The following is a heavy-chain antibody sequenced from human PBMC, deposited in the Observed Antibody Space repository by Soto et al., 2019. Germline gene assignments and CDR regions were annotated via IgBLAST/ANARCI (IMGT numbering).Heavy chain of an antibody. Sequence: SETLSLTCTVSGGSISSYYWSWIRQPPGKGLEWIGYIYYSGSTNYNPSLKSRVTISVDTSKNQFSLKLSSVTAADTAVYYCARGLGGTPVGSYGMDVWGQGTTVTVSS. CDR1: GGSISSYY. CDR3: ARGLGGTPVGSYGMDV. J-gene: IGHJ6*02. V-gene: IGHV4-59*01. CDR2: IYYSGST. D-gene: IGHD1-1*01.